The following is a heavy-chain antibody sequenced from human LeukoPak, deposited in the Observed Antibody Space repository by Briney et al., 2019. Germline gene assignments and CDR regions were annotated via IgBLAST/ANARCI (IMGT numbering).Heavy chain of an antibody. CDR1: GFTFSNYG. D-gene: IGHD1-26*01. J-gene: IGHJ3*01. CDR3: ATAPLVSGSFNDY. Sequence: GGSLRLSCAASGFTFSNYGMHWVRQAPGKGLEWVAFIRYDGSDEDFADSVKGRFTISRDNSKNTLYLQMNSLRVEDTAVYYCATAPLVSGSFNDYWGRGTVVTVSS. V-gene: IGHV3-30*02. CDR2: IRYDGSDE.